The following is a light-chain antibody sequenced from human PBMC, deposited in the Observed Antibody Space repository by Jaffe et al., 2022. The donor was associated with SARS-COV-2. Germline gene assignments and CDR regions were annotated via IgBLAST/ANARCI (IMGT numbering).Light chain of an antibody. CDR1: SSDVGTYNY. CDR3: SSYTTSSTVV. J-gene: IGLJ2*01. V-gene: IGLV2-14*01. CDR2: EVS. Sequence: QSALTQPASGSGSPGQSITISCTGTSSDVGTYNYVSWYQKHPDKAPKVMIYEVSNRPSGVPDRFSGSKSGNTASLTISGLQAEDEADYYCSSYTTSSTVVFGGGTKLTVL.